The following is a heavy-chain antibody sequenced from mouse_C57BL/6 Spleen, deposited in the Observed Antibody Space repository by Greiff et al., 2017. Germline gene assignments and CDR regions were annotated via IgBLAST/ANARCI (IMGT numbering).Heavy chain of an antibody. D-gene: IGHD2-3*01. V-gene: IGHV1-81*01. CDR2: IYPTSGNT. J-gene: IGHJ2*01. Sequence: QVQLQQSGAELVRPGASVKLSCKASGYTFTSYWMSWVKQSTGQGLEWIGEIYPTSGNTYYNEKFKGKATLTADKSSSTAYMELRSLTSEDAAVYFCARSDGSHYGYWGQGTTLTVSS. CDR1: GYTFTSYW. CDR3: ARSDGSHYGY.